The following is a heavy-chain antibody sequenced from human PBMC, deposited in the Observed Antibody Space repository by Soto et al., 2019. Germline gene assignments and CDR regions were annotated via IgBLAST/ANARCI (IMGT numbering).Heavy chain of an antibody. CDR2: IRSKANSYAT. CDR1: GFTVSGSA. V-gene: IGHV3-73*01. Sequence: GGSLRLSCAASGFTVSGSAMHWVRQASGKGLEWVGRIRSKANSYATAYAASVKGRFTISRDDSKNTAYLQMNSLKTEDTAVYYCTRHVATAYYYGMDVWGQGTTVTVSS. J-gene: IGHJ6*02. CDR3: TRHVATAYYYGMDV.